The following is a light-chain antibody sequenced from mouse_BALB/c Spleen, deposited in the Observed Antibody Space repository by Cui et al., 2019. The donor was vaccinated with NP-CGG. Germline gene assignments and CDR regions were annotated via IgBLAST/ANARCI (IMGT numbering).Light chain of an antibody. Sequence: QAVWAQESSIATSPGETVTLTCRSRTGAVITSNYANWVQEKPDHLFTGLIGGTNNRAPGVPARFSGSLIGDKAALTITGTQTEDEAMYFCALWYSNHWVFGGGTKLTVL. CDR3: ALWYSNHWV. CDR1: TGAVITSNY. V-gene: IGLV1*01. J-gene: IGLJ1*01. CDR2: GTN.